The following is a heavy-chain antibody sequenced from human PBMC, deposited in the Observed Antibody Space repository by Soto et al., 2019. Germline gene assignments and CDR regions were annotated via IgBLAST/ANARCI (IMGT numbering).Heavy chain of an antibody. D-gene: IGHD6-6*01. CDR2: ISGSGGST. J-gene: IGHJ6*02. CDR1: GFTFSSYA. CDR3: AKNLDVIAARRYYYYYGMDV. V-gene: IGHV3-23*01. Sequence: EVQLLESGGGLVQPGGSLRLSCAASGFTFSSYAMSWVRQAPGKGLEWVSAISGSGGSTYYADSVKGRFTISRDNSXXTXYXXMNSLRAEDTAVYYCAKNLDVIAARRYYYYYGMDVWGQGTTVTVSS.